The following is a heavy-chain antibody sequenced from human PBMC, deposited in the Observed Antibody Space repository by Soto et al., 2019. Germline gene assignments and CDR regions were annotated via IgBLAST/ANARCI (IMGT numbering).Heavy chain of an antibody. CDR3: ARRRQWLVSAYYYYGMDV. V-gene: IGHV3-33*01. Sequence: GGSLRLSCAASGFTFSSYGMHWVRQAPGKGLEWVAVIWYDGSNKYYADSVKGRFTISRDNSKNTLYLQMNSLRAEDTAVYYCARRRQWLVSAYYYYGMDVWGQGTTVTVSS. D-gene: IGHD6-19*01. J-gene: IGHJ6*02. CDR1: GFTFSSYG. CDR2: IWYDGSNK.